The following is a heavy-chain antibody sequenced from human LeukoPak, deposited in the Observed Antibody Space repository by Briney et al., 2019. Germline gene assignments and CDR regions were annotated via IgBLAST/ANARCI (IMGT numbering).Heavy chain of an antibody. CDR2: ISDSDSTK. J-gene: IGHJ6*03. CDR1: GFTFSSYE. D-gene: IGHD3-3*01. CDR3: ARGQRAHVEWSSYMDV. V-gene: IGHV3-48*03. Sequence: PGGSLRLSCAASGFTFSSYEMNWVRQAPGKGLEWISYISDSDSTKNYADSVKGRFTISRDNAKNSLYLQMNSLRAEDTAVYYCARGQRAHVEWSSYMDVWGKGTTVTVSS.